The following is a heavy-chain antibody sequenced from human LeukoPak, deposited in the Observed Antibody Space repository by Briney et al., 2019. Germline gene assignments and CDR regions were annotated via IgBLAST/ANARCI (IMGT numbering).Heavy chain of an antibody. V-gene: IGHV4-59*01. CDR2: IYYSGST. J-gene: IGHJ6*03. CDR1: GGSISSYY. D-gene: IGHD2-2*01. Sequence: KPSETLSLTCTVSGGSISSYYWSWIRQPPGKGLEWIGYIYYSGSTNYNPSLKSRVTISVDTSKNQFSLKLSSVTAADTAVYYCARAQWGYCSSTSCYHLDYYYYYMDVWGKGTTVTVSS. CDR3: ARAQWGYCSSTSCYHLDYYYYYMDV.